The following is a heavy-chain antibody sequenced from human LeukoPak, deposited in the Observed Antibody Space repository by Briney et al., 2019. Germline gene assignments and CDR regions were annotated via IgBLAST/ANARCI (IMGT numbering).Heavy chain of an antibody. CDR1: GFTLRNYW. J-gene: IGHJ4*01. CDR2: TSGDGKVT. CDR3: ARYSSSSGGASYYLDY. D-gene: IGHD6-6*01. Sequence: GGSLRLSCAASGFTLRNYWMHWVRPVQGKRMVWVSSTSGDGKVTNYADSGKGRFTLCRDNAENPMCRQVNRLRAEEPAVYYWARYSSSSGGASYYLDYWGHGTLVTVSS. V-gene: IGHV3-74*01.